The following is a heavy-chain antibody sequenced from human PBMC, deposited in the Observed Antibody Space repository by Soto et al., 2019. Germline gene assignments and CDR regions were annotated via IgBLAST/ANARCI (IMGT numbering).Heavy chain of an antibody. V-gene: IGHV4-39*01. Sequence: HLQLQESGPGLVKPSETLSLTCTVSGDSISTGTYYWGWIRQPPGKGLEWIGNIYYSGITYYNPSLKSRVAISVDPSKNQFSLKLSSVSAADTAIYYGARSNTGYYKWFDPWGQGTLVTVSS. CDR2: IYYSGIT. CDR1: GDSISTGTYY. D-gene: IGHD3-9*01. CDR3: ARSNTGYYKWFDP. J-gene: IGHJ5*02.